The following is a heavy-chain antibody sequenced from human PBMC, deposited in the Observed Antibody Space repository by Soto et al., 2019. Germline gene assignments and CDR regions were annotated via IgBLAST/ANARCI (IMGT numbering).Heavy chain of an antibody. D-gene: IGHD3-9*01. Sequence: GGSLRLSCAASGFTFSSYSMHWVRQAPGKGLEWVSYISSSSSTIYYADSVKGRFTISRDNAKNSLYLQMNSLRDEDTAVYYCARGNDWHLNWFDPWGQGTMVTVSS. J-gene: IGHJ5*02. V-gene: IGHV3-48*02. CDR3: ARGNDWHLNWFDP. CDR2: ISSSSSTI. CDR1: GFTFSSYS.